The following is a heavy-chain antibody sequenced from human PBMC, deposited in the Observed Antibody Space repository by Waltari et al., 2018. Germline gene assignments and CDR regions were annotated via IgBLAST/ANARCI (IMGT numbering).Heavy chain of an antibody. D-gene: IGHD3-16*01. CDR2: IIPIFGTAP. CDR3: ARRQLGGPFDP. J-gene: IGHJ5*02. Sequence: QVQLVQSGAEVKKPGSSVKVYCKAPGGTFGSYAITWVRQAPGEGLEWLGGIIPIFGTAPNYAQKFQGRLTVTADESTATVYMDLSSLRSDDTAVYYCARRQLGGPFDPWGQGTLVSVSS. CDR1: GGTFGSYA. V-gene: IGHV1-69*12.